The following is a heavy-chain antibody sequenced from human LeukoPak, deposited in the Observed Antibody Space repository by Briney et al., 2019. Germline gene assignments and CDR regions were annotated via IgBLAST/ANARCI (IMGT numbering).Heavy chain of an antibody. V-gene: IGHV4-59*01. CDR2: IYYSGST. CDR3: ARDYYYGSGSFGFDY. Sequence: PSETLSLTCTVSGGSISSYYWSWIRQPPGKGLEWIGYIYYSGSTNYNPSLKSRVTISVDTSKNQFSLKLSSVTAADTAVYYCARDYYYGSGSFGFDYWGQGTLVTVSS. D-gene: IGHD3-10*01. J-gene: IGHJ4*02. CDR1: GGSISSYY.